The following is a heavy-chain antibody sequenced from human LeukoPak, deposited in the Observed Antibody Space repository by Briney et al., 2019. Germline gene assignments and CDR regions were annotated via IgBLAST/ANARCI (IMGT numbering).Heavy chain of an antibody. J-gene: IGHJ6*02. Sequence: VASVKVSCKASGYTFTSYGISWVRQAPGQGLEWMGWISAYNGNTNYAQKLQGRVTMTTDTSTSTAYMELRSLRSDDTGVYYCARAIGEGWFGELLSGYYYGMDVWGQGTTVTVSS. D-gene: IGHD3-10*01. V-gene: IGHV1-18*01. CDR2: ISAYNGNT. CDR3: ARAIGEGWFGELLSGYYYGMDV. CDR1: GYTFTSYG.